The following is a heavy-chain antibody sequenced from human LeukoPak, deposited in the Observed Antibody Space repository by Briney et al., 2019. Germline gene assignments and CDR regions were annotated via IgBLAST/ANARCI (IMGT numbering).Heavy chain of an antibody. CDR2: ISRTSGNI. V-gene: IGHV3-21*01. Sequence: PGGSLRLSCAASGFPFSSYATNWVRQAPGKGLEWVSSISRTSGNIYYADSVKGRFTISRDNAKNSLYLQMNSLRAEDTAVYYCATEFLGAVAETGDYWGQGTLVTVSS. J-gene: IGHJ4*02. CDR3: ATEFLGAVAETGDY. CDR1: GFPFSSYA. D-gene: IGHD6-19*01.